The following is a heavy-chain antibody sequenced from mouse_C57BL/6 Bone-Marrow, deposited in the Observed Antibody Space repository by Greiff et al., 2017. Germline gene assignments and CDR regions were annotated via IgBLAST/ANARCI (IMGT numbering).Heavy chain of an antibody. CDR3: ARPYYYGSSPNWYVDV. CDR1: GIDFSRYW. V-gene: IGHV4-1*01. CDR2: INPDSSTI. Sequence: CTASGIDFSRYWMSWVRRAPGKGLEWIGEINPDSSTINYAPSLKDKFIISRDNAKNTLYLQMSKVRSEDTALYYCARPYYYGSSPNWYVDVWGTGTTVTVSS. D-gene: IGHD1-1*01. J-gene: IGHJ1*03.